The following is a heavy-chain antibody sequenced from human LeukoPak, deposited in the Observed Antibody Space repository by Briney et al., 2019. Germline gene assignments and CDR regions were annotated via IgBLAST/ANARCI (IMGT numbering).Heavy chain of an antibody. Sequence: SETLSLTCTVSGYSISSGYYWGWIRQPPGKGLEWIGSIYHSGSTYYNPTLKSRVTISVDTSKNQFSLKLSSVTAADTAVYYCAREGGRDGYNIYLQLDYWGQGTLVTVSS. D-gene: IGHD5-24*01. CDR3: AREGGRDGYNIYLQLDY. V-gene: IGHV4-38-2*02. CDR2: IYHSGST. CDR1: GYSISSGYY. J-gene: IGHJ4*02.